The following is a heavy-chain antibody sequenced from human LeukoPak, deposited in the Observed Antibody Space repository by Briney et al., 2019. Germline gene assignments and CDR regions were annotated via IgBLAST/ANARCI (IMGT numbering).Heavy chain of an antibody. D-gene: IGHD3-3*01. CDR2: ISAYNGNT. CDR3: ARDSQAYYDFWSGDFDY. V-gene: IGHV1-18*01. CDR1: GYTFTSYD. Sequence: ASVKVSCKASGYTFTSYDISWVRQAPGQGLEWMGWISAYNGNTNYAQKLQGRVTMTTDTSTSTAYMELRNLRSDDTAVYYCARDSQAYYDFWSGDFDYWGQGTLVTVSS. J-gene: IGHJ4*02.